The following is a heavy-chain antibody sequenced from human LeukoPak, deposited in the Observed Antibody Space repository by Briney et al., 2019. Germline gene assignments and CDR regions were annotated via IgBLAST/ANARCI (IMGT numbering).Heavy chain of an antibody. J-gene: IGHJ4*02. CDR3: ARDRSYGSFDF. D-gene: IGHD5-18*01. CDR2: INWNGGST. V-gene: IGHV3-20*01. CDR1: GFTFDDHG. Sequence: GGSLRLSCAASGFTFDDHGMNWVRHAPGKGLEGVSGINWNGGSTFYADSVKGRFTISRDNAKNALYLQMNSLTAEDTALYHCARDRSYGSFDFWGQGTLVTVSS.